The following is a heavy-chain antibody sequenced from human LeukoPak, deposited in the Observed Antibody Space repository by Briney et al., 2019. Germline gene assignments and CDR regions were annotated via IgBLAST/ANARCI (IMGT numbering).Heavy chain of an antibody. CDR2: IIPIFGTA. J-gene: IGHJ6*03. V-gene: IGHV1-69*06. CDR1: GGTFSSYA. D-gene: IGHD4-23*01. CDR3: ATVVTYYYYYYMDV. Sequence: SVKVSCKASGGTFSSYAISWVRQAPGQGLEWMGGIIPIFGTANYAQKFQGRVTITADKSTSTAYMELSSLRSEDTAVYYCATVVTYYYYYYMDVWGKGTTVTVSS.